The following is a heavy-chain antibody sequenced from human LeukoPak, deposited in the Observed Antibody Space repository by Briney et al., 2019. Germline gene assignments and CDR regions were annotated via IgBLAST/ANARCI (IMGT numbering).Heavy chain of an antibody. D-gene: IGHD6-13*01. CDR3: ARSIGGSSWSYDAFDI. CDR1: GYTFTSYG. CDR2: ISAYNGNT. J-gene: IGHJ3*02. Sequence: ASVKVSCKASGYTFTSYGISWVRQAPGQGLEWMGWISAYNGNTNYAQKLQGRVTMTTDTSTSTAYMELRSLRSDDTAVYYCARSIGGSSWSYDAFDIWGQGTMVTVSS. V-gene: IGHV1-18*01.